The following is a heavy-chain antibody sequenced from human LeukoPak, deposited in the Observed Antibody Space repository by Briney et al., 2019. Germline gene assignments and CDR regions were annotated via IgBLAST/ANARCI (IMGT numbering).Heavy chain of an antibody. V-gene: IGHV4-38-2*02. CDR2: IYHSGST. CDR1: GYSISSGYY. J-gene: IGHJ5*02. Sequence: SETLSLTCTVSGYSISSGYYWGWIRQPPGKGLEWIGSIYHSGSTYYNPSLKSRVTISVDTSKNQFSLKLSSVTAADTAVYYCARVDHYDSSGLRLGGWFDPWGQGTLVTVSS. CDR3: ARVDHYDSSGLRLGGWFDP. D-gene: IGHD3-22*01.